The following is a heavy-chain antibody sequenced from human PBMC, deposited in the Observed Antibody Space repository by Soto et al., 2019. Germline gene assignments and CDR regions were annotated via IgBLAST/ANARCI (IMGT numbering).Heavy chain of an antibody. J-gene: IGHJ4*02. CDR1: GGSISSYS. CDR3: ARFGVFTISGLFNY. V-gene: IGHV4-59*01. CDR2: IHYSGST. D-gene: IGHD3-3*01. Sequence: QVQLQESGPGLVKPSETLSLTCTVSGGSISSYSWSWIRQPPGKGLEWIGFIHYSGSTNSNPSLKSRVTMSVDTSKNQFSLKLSSVTAADTAVYYCARFGVFTISGLFNYWGQGILVTVSS.